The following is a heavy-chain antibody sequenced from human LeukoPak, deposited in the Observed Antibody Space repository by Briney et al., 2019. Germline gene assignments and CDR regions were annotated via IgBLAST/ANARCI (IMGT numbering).Heavy chain of an antibody. J-gene: IGHJ5*02. CDR2: INPNSGGT. CDR3: AGIRGGPPLFDP. V-gene: IGHV1-2*06. Sequence: ASVKVSCKASGYTFTGYYMHGVRQAPGQGLEWMGRINPNSGGTNYAQKFQGRVTMTRDTSISTAYMGLGRLRSDDTAVYYCAGIRGGPPLFDPWGQGTLVTVSS. CDR1: GYTFTGYY.